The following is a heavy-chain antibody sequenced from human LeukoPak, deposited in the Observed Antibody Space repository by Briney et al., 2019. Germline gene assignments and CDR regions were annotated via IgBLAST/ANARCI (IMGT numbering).Heavy chain of an antibody. V-gene: IGHV4-61*05. CDR2: ISSSGTT. J-gene: IGHJ6*02. D-gene: IGHD2-21*02. CDR1: GGSISSSPYY. CDR3: ARTYCGGDCYSVVYYYGMDV. Sequence: SETLSLTCTVSGGSISSSPYYWSWIRQPPGKGLEWIGYISSSGTTKCNPSLKSRLTISVDTSKNQFSLKLTSVTAADTAVYYCARTYCGGDCYSVVYYYGMDVWGQGTTVTVS.